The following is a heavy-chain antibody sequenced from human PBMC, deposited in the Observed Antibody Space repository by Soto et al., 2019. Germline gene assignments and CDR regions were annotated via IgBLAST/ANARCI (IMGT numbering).Heavy chain of an antibody. Sequence: ASVTVSCEASGYTFTRYAMHWVRQAPGHRLEWMGWINIGNGNTKYSQKFQGRVTITRETSANTTYMELSSLRSEDTSIYYCAREDPRGSGWYHWFDPWGQGTLVTVSS. D-gene: IGHD6-19*01. CDR3: AREDPRGSGWYHWFDP. CDR1: GYTFTRYA. CDR2: INIGNGNT. J-gene: IGHJ5*02. V-gene: IGHV1-3*04.